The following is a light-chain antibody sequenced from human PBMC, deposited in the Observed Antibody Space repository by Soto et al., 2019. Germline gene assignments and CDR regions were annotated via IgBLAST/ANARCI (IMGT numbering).Light chain of an antibody. CDR2: LVS. CDR3: MQAVQIPGT. Sequence: DIVMNQSPLSLPVTPGEPASISCRSSQSLLHVNGYTYLDWYLQKPGQSPQLLMYLVSIRASGVPDRFSGSGSGTDFTLKISRVEAEDVGVYYCMQAVQIPGTFGQGTKVDIK. CDR1: QSLLHVNGYTY. V-gene: IGKV2-28*01. J-gene: IGKJ1*01.